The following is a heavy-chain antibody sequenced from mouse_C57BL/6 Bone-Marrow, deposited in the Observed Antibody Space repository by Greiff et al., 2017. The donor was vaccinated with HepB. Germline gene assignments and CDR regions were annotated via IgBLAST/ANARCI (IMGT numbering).Heavy chain of an antibody. J-gene: IGHJ3*01. CDR3: AGYGYPFAY. CDR2: ISYDGSN. Sequence: DVKLVESGPGLVKPSQSLSLTCSVTGYSITSGYYWNWIRQFPGNKLEWMGYISYDGSNNYNPSLKNRISITRDTSKNQFFLKLNSVTTEDTATYYCAGYGYPFAYWGQGTLVTVSA. D-gene: IGHD2-2*01. CDR1: GYSITSGYY. V-gene: IGHV3-6*01.